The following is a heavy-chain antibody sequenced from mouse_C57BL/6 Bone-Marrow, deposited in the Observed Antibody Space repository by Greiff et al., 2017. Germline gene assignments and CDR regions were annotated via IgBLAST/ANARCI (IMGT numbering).Heavy chain of an antibody. CDR1: GFNIKDDY. J-gene: IGHJ2*01. D-gene: IGHD1-1*01. CDR3: TTTVGGYFDD. V-gene: IGHV14-4*01. Sequence: VQLKQSGAELVRPGTSVKLSCTASGFNIKDDYMHWVKQRPEQGLEWIGWIDPENGDTEYASKFQGKATITADTSSNTAYLQLSSLTSEDTAVYYCTTTVGGYFDDWGQGTTLTVSS. CDR2: IDPENGDT.